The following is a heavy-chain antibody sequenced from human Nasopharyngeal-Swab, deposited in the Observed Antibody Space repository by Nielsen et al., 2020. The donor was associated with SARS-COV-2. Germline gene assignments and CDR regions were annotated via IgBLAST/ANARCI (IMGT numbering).Heavy chain of an antibody. V-gene: IGHV3-66*01. D-gene: IGHD2-21*02. Sequence: GGSLRLLCGVSGFSVSSNHMSWVRQAPGKGLEWVSIIYSDGSTYYADSVQGRFTISRDNSKNTLYLQMNSLRAEDTAVYYCARERAGDYYSDYWGQGTLVTVSS. J-gene: IGHJ4*02. CDR1: GFSVSSNH. CDR3: ARERAGDYYSDY. CDR2: IYSDGST.